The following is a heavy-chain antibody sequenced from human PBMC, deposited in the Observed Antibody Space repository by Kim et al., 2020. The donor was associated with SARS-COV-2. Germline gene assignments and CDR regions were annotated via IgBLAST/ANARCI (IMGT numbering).Heavy chain of an antibody. CDR2: ISASKGST. Sequence: ASVKVSCKASGYSFTSYGFSWVRQAPGQGLEWMGWISASKGSTNYAQNLQDRVTMTTDTSTTTAYMELRSLRSDDTAVYYCARDQGSGSSPRADYWGQGTLVTVSS. CDR3: ARDQGSGSSPRADY. J-gene: IGHJ4*02. V-gene: IGHV1-18*01. CDR1: GYSFTSYG. D-gene: IGHD6-13*01.